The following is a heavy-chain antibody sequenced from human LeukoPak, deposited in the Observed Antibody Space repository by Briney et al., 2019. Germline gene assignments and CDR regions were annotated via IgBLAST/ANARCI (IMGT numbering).Heavy chain of an antibody. CDR3: ARERGYERYDY. V-gene: IGHV4-30-4*08. D-gene: IGHD5-12*01. CDR1: GGSTSSGDYY. J-gene: IGHJ4*02. Sequence: SSETLSLTCTVSGGSTSSGDYYWTWIRQPPGKGLEWIGYIYYSGSAYYNPSLKSRLNISVDTSKNQFSLKLSSVTAADTAVYYCARERGYERYDYWGQGTLVTVSS. CDR2: IYYSGSA.